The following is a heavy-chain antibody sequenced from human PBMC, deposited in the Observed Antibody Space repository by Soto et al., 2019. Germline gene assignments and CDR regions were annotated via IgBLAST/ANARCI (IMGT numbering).Heavy chain of an antibody. J-gene: IGHJ4*02. Sequence: QVQLVESGGGVGQPGRSLRLSCAASGFTFSSYAMHWVRQAPGKGLEWVAVISYDGSNKYYADSVKGRFTISRDNSKNTLYLQMNSLRAEDTAVYYCASLLYGDEGRVVYWGQGTLVTVSS. V-gene: IGHV3-30-3*01. D-gene: IGHD4-17*01. CDR3: ASLLYGDEGRVVY. CDR1: GFTFSSYA. CDR2: ISYDGSNK.